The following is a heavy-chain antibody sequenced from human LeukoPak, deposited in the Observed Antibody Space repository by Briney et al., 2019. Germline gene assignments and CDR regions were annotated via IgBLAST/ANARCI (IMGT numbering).Heavy chain of an antibody. V-gene: IGHV4-38-2*02. J-gene: IGHJ4*02. CDR3: ARGGSSFWSGNFDY. Sequence: SETLSLTCTVSGDSISSYYWSWIRQPPGKGLEWIGSIYHSGSTYYNPSLKSRVTISVDTSKNQFSLKLSSVTAADTAVYYCARGGSSFWSGNFDYWGQGTLVTVSS. CDR2: IYHSGST. CDR1: GDSISSYY. D-gene: IGHD3-3*01.